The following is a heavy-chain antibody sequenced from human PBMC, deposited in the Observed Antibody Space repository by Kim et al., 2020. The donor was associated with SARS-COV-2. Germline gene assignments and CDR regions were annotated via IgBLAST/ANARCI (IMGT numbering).Heavy chain of an antibody. D-gene: IGHD3-10*01. CDR3: ASDLLRDYYYSCMDV. CDR2: IYYSGST. Sequence: SETLSLTCTVSGGSISSSSYYWGWIRQPPGKGLEWIGSIYYSGSTYYNPSLKSRVTISVDTSKNQFSLKLSSVTAADTAVYYCASDLLRDYYYSCMDVWGQGTTVTVSS. J-gene: IGHJ6*02. V-gene: IGHV4-39*01. CDR1: GGSISSSSYY.